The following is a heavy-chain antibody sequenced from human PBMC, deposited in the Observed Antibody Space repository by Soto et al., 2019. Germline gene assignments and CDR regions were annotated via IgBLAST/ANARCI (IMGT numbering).Heavy chain of an antibody. Sequence: PGESLKISCKGSGYSFTSYWIGWVRQMPGKGLEWMGIIYPGDSDTRYSPSFQGQVTISADKSISTAYLQWSSLKASDTAMYYCARQNGYFDWLHYYYYYGMDVWGQGTTVTVSS. CDR3: ARQNGYFDWLHYYYYYGMDV. D-gene: IGHD3-9*01. J-gene: IGHJ6*02. V-gene: IGHV5-51*01. CDR1: GYSFTSYW. CDR2: IYPGDSDT.